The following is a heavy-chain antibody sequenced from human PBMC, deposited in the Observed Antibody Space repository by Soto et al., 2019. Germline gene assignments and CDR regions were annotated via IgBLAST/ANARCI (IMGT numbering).Heavy chain of an antibody. V-gene: IGHV3-30*18. CDR3: AKDISITMVRGVITYYYYGMDV. CDR1: GFTFSSYG. D-gene: IGHD3-10*01. J-gene: IGHJ6*02. CDR2: ISYDGSNK. Sequence: GGSLRLSXAASGFTFSSYGMHWVRQAPGKGLEWVAVISYDGSNKYYADSVKGRFTISRDNSKNTLYLQMNSLRAEDTAVYYCAKDISITMVRGVITYYYYGMDVWGQGTTVTVSS.